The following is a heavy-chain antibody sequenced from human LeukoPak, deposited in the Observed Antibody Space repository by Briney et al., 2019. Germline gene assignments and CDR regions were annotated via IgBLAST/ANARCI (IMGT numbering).Heavy chain of an antibody. Sequence: KPSETLSLTCTVSGGSISSSSYYWGWIRQPPGKGLEWIGSIYHSGSTYYNPSLKSRVTISVDTSKNQFSLKLSSVTAADTAVYYCARDHSSSWYRDDAFDIWGQGTMVTVSS. D-gene: IGHD6-13*01. V-gene: IGHV4-39*07. CDR1: GGSISSSSYY. CDR2: IYHSGST. CDR3: ARDHSSSWYRDDAFDI. J-gene: IGHJ3*02.